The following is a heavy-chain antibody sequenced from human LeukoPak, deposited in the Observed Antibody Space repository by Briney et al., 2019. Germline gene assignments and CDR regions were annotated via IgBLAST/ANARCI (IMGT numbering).Heavy chain of an antibody. D-gene: IGHD2-2*01. CDR1: GGSFTDYY. Sequence: PSETLSLTCGFYGGSFTDYYWSWIRQPPGKGLEWIGEIKHSGSTNYNPSLKTRVTISVDTSKNQFSLSLSSVTAADTAVYYCARLPLNCTSTSCYAFDIWGQGTMVTVSS. J-gene: IGHJ3*02. CDR2: IKHSGST. V-gene: IGHV4-34*01. CDR3: ARLPLNCTSTSCYAFDI.